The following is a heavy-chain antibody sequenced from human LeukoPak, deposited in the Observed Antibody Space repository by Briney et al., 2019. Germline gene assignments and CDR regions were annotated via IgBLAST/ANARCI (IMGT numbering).Heavy chain of an antibody. CDR1: GFTFDDYG. D-gene: IGHD3-22*01. Sequence: GGSLRLSCAASGFTFDDYGMSWVRQAPGKGLEWVSVIFSGGGRNYADSVKGRFTISRDNSKNTLYLQMNSLRAEDTAVYYCAGYYDTSGSHAFDIWGQGTMVTVSS. CDR3: AGYYDTSGSHAFDI. J-gene: IGHJ3*02. CDR2: IFSGGGR. V-gene: IGHV3-53*01.